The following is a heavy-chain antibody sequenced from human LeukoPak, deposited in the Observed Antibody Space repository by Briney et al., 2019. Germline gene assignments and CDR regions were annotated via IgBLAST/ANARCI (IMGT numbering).Heavy chain of an antibody. CDR3: ARRYCSGGSCYFPYLFDY. CDR1: EFTFSSYA. V-gene: IGHV3-23*01. CDR2: ISGSGGST. Sequence: PGGSLRLSCTASEFTFSSYAMSWVRQAPGKGLERVSTISGSGGSTYYADSVKGRFTISRDNSKNTLYLQMNSLRAEDTAVYYCARRYCSGGSCYFPYLFDYWGQGTLVTVSS. J-gene: IGHJ4*02. D-gene: IGHD2-15*01.